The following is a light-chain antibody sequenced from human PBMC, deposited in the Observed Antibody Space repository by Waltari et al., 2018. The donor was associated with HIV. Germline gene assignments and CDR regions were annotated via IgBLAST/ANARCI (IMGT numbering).Light chain of an antibody. V-gene: IGKV4-1*01. CDR2: WAS. CDR3: KQCRGNPHS. CDR1: QNVRLGSDNKNH. J-gene: IGKJ2*03. Sequence: DIVLTQSPDRLAASLGARAIINCMSSQNVRLGSDNKNHLAWYKQKPGQPPKMLIYWASARESGVPDGFSGSGSGTDFTLSIASLQAEDVAVYYCKQCRGNPHSFGQGTRWEIK.